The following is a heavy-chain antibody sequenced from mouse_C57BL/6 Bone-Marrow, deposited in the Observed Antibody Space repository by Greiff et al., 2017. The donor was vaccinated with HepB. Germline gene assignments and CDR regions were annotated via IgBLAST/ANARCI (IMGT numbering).Heavy chain of an antibody. Sequence: EVKVEESGGGLVQPGGSMKLSCVASGFTFSNYWMNWVRQSPEKGLEWVAQIRLKSDNYATHYAESVKGRFTISRDDSKSSVYLQMNNLRAEDTGIYYCIGYGSSYFDYWGQGTTLTVSS. V-gene: IGHV6-3*01. D-gene: IGHD1-1*01. J-gene: IGHJ2*01. CDR1: GFTFSNYW. CDR2: IRLKSDNYAT. CDR3: IGYGSSYFDY.